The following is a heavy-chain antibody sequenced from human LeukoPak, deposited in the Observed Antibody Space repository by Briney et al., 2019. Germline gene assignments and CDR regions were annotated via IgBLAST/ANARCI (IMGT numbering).Heavy chain of an antibody. Sequence: GASVKVSCKASGGTFSSYAISWVRQATGQGLEWMGWMNPNSGNTGYAQKFQGRVTMTRNTSISTAYMELSSLRSEDTAVYYCARGLDGDLTLFDYWGQGTLVTVSS. D-gene: IGHD4-17*01. CDR2: MNPNSGNT. CDR1: GGTFSSYA. V-gene: IGHV1-8*02. J-gene: IGHJ4*02. CDR3: ARGLDGDLTLFDY.